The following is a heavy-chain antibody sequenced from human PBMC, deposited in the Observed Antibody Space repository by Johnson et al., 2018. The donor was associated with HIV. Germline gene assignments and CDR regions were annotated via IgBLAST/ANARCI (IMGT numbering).Heavy chain of an antibody. CDR2: ISYDGSNK. CDR3: TTALLIVVVPAAIHAFDI. J-gene: IGHJ3*02. CDR1: GFTFSSYA. Sequence: QVQLVESGGGVVQPGRSLRLSCAASGFTFSSYALHWVRQAPGKGLEWVTVISYDGSNKYYADSVKGRFTISRDNSKNTLYLQMNSLKTEDTAVYYCTTALLIVVVPAAIHAFDIWGQGTMVTVSS. V-gene: IGHV3-30*04. D-gene: IGHD2-2*01.